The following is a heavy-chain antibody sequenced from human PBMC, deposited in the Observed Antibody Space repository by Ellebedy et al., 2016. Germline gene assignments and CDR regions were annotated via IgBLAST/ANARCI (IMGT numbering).Heavy chain of an antibody. CDR3: ARTWNYGMDV. J-gene: IGHJ6*02. V-gene: IGHV3-33*01. D-gene: IGHD1-1*01. CDR1: GFTFSSYG. CDR2: IWYDGSNK. Sequence: GESLKISCAASGFTFSSYGMHWVRQAPGRGLEWVAVIWYDGSNKYYADSVKGRFTISRDNAKNSLYLQMNSLRAEDTAVYYCARTWNYGMDVWGQGTTVTVSS.